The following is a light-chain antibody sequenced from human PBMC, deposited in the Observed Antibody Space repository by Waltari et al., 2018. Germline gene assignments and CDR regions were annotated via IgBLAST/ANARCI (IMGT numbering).Light chain of an antibody. J-gene: IGKJ2*01. CDR1: QSVSSSY. V-gene: IGKV3-20*01. Sequence: EIVLTQSPATLSLSPEERATLSCRASQSVSSSYLAWYQQKPGQAPRLLIYGASSRATGIPDRFSDSGSGTDFTLTISRLEPEDFAVYYCQQYGSSPYTFGQGTKLEIK. CDR3: QQYGSSPYT. CDR2: GAS.